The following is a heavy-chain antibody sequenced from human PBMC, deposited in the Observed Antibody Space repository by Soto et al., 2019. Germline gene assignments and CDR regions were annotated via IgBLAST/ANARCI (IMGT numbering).Heavy chain of an antibody. Sequence: QVQLVESGGGVVQPGGSLRLSCAASGFTFSNYGMHWVRQAPGKGLEWVAVIWYDGNNKYYADSVKGRFTISRDNSNNWLYVEVPCWGAEDAEVYYCARGLHSQVDYGGQGHL. V-gene: IGHV3-33*01. D-gene: IGHD1-26*01. CDR3: ARGLHSQVDY. CDR1: GFTFSNYG. J-gene: IGHJ4*02. CDR2: IWYDGNNK.